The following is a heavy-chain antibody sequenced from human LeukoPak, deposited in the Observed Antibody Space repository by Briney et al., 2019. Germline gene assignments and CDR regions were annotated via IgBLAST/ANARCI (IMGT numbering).Heavy chain of an antibody. V-gene: IGHV3-7*01. CDR2: IGKDGSEK. Sequence: GGSLRLSCAASGFTFSNHWMSWVRQAPGKGLEWVANIGKDGSEKNYVDSVKGRFTISRDNAKNSLHLEMNSLRAEDTAVYYCARSRTSSGVVIMGAFDIWGQGTMVTASS. D-gene: IGHD3-3*01. CDR3: ARSRTSSGVVIMGAFDI. CDR1: GFTFSNHW. J-gene: IGHJ3*02.